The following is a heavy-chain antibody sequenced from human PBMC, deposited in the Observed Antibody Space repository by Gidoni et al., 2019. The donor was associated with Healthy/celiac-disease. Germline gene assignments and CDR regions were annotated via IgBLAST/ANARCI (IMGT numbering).Heavy chain of an antibody. CDR2: IYYSGST. V-gene: IGHV4-31*03. D-gene: IGHD6-6*01. CDR3: ARGSIAATRFDY. Sequence: QVPLQESGPQTLSLTCTVSGGSISSGGYYWSWIRQHPGKGLEWIGYIYYSGSTYYNPSLKSRVTISVDTSKNQFSLKLSSVTAADTAVYYCARGSIAATRFDYWGQGTLVTVSS. J-gene: IGHJ4*02. CDR1: GGSISSGGYY.